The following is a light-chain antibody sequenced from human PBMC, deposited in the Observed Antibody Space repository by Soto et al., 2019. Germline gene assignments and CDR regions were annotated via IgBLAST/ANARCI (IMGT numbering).Light chain of an antibody. CDR3: GADHGSGSNFVYV. J-gene: IGLJ1*01. CDR1: SGYSNYK. Sequence: QSVLTQPPSASASLGASVTLTCTLSSGYSNYKVDWYQQRPGKGPRFVMRVGTGGIVGSKGDGIPDRFSVLGSCLNRYLTIKNIQEEDESDYHCGADHGSGSNFVYVFGTGTKLTVL. V-gene: IGLV9-49*01. CDR2: VGTGGIVG.